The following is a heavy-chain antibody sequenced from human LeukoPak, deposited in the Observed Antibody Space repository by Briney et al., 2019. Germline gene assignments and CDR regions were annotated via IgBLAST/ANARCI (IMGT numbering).Heavy chain of an antibody. CDR3: AKDVSSSSPWYFDL. CDR1: GFTFSSYA. V-gene: IGHV3-30*02. CDR2: IRYDGSNK. J-gene: IGHJ2*01. D-gene: IGHD6-6*01. Sequence: GGSLRLSCAASGFTFSSYAMSWVRQAPGKGLEWVAFIRYDGSNKYYADSVKGRFTISRDNSKNTLYLQMNSLRAEDTAVYYCAKDVSSSSPWYFDLWGRGTLVTVSS.